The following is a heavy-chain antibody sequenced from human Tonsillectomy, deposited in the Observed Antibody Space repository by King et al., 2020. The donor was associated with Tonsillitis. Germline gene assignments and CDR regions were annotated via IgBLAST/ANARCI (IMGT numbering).Heavy chain of an antibody. D-gene: IGHD3-3*01. CDR1: GFTFSRYA. CDR3: AKDLDFWSGYPPPQFDY. Sequence: VQLVESGGGVVQPGRSLRLSFAASGFTFSRYAMHWVRQAPCKGLEGGAVISYDGSKKNYSDSVKGRFTIPRDNFNNTLYLQMNSLGAEDTAVYYCAKDLDFWSGYPPPQFDYWGQGTLVTVSS. CDR2: ISYDGSKK. V-gene: IGHV3-30*18. J-gene: IGHJ4*02.